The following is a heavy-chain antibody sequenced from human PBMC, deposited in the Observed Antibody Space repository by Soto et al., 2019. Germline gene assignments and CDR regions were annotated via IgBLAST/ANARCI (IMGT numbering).Heavy chain of an antibody. V-gene: IGHV4-31*03. J-gene: IGHJ4*02. Sequence: QVQLQESGPGLVKPSQTLSLTCTVSGASISSGSYYWSWIRQLPGKGLEWLGYFSNSGSTYYNPSLESRVTTSVDTSKNQFSLRVSSVTAADTAVYYCARAVYSNHVYWGQGTLVTVSS. CDR3: ARAVYSNHVY. CDR1: GASISSGSYY. D-gene: IGHD4-4*01. CDR2: FSNSGST.